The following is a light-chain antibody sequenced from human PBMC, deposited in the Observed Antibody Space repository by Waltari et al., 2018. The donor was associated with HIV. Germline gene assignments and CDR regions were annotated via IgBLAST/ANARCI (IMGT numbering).Light chain of an antibody. V-gene: IGLV3-1*01. Sequence: SYELTQPPSVSVSPGRTASITCSGDKLGDTCDCWYRQQPGQSPVLVIYQKSKRPVGTPVSFSSANSGNTATLTICGTQAKDEADYYCQAWDSSTVVFGGGTKLTVL. CDR1: KLGDTC. CDR3: QAWDSSTVV. J-gene: IGLJ2*01. CDR2: QKS.